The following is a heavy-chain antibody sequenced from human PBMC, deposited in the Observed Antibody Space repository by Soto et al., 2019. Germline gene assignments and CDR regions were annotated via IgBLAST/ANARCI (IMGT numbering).Heavy chain of an antibody. Sequence: PSQTLSLTCAISGDSVPSSSAAWNWIRQSPSRGLEWLGRTYYRSKWYNDYAVSVKSRITINPDTSKNQFSLQLNSVTPEDTAVYYCARSTPQQWEPYYFDYWGQGTLVTVSS. CDR1: GDSVPSSSAA. D-gene: IGHD6-19*01. J-gene: IGHJ4*02. CDR3: ARSTPQQWEPYYFDY. CDR2: TYYRSKWYN. V-gene: IGHV6-1*01.